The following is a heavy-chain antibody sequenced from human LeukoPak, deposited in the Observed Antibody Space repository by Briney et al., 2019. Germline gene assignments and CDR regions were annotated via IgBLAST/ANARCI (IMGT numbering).Heavy chain of an antibody. D-gene: IGHD6-19*01. Sequence: GKSLRLSCEASGFTFKNYGMHWVRQAPGQGLEWVAVISYDGNNKYYADSVKGRFTISRDNSKNTLDLQINSLRVEDTAMYFCAKVPGREGNSGPDLDPWGQGTLVIVSS. CDR2: ISYDGNNK. CDR1: GFTFKNYG. V-gene: IGHV3-30*18. CDR3: AKVPGREGNSGPDLDP. J-gene: IGHJ5*02.